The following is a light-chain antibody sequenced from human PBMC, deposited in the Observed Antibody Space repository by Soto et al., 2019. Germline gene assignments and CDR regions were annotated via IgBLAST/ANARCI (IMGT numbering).Light chain of an antibody. J-gene: IGLJ1*01. CDR3: QSYDSSLSGYV. CDR1: SSNIGAGYD. CDR2: GNS. V-gene: IGLV1-40*01. Sequence: QYVLTQPPSVSGAPGQRVTISSTGSSSNIGAGYDVHWYQELPGTAPKLLIYGNSNRPSGVPDRFSGSKSGTSASLAITGLQAEDEADYYCQSYDSSLSGYVFGTGTKLTVL.